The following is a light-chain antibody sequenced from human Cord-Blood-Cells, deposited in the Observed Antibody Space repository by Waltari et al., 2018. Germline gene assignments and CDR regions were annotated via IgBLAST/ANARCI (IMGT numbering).Light chain of an antibody. J-gene: IGKJ2*01. CDR2: AAA. V-gene: IGKV1-39*01. Sequence: DIQMTQSPSSLSAPVGDRVTIPCRESQSISSYFNWYQQKSGKAPKLLIYAAASLQNGCPSRCSGSGSGTDFTLTISSLQPEDFATYYCQQSYSTPYTFCQGTKLGIK. CDR3: QQSYSTPYT. CDR1: QSISSY.